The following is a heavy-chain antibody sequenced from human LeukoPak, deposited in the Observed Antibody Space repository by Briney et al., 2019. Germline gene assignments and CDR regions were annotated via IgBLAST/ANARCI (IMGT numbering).Heavy chain of an antibody. CDR2: ICKSGGST. J-gene: IGHJ4*02. CDR3: ARRLGDYNDY. CDR1: GFTFSSYA. D-gene: IGHD4-17*01. Sequence: GGSPRLSCGASGFTFSSYAMSWVRQAPGRGLEWVSAICKSGGSTFYADSVKGRFTISRDNSKNTLFLQMNSLRAEDTAVYYCARRLGDYNDYWGQGTLVTVSS. V-gene: IGHV3-23*01.